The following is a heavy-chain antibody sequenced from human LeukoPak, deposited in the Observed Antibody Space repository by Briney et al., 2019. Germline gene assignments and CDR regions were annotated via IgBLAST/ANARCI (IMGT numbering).Heavy chain of an antibody. V-gene: IGHV3-74*01. CDR3: ARATVGATFDP. D-gene: IGHD1-26*01. Sequence: SRINTDGSSTSYADSVKGRFTISRDNAKNTLYLQMNSLRAEDTAVYYCARATVGATFDPWGQGTLVTVSS. J-gene: IGHJ5*02. CDR2: INTDGSST.